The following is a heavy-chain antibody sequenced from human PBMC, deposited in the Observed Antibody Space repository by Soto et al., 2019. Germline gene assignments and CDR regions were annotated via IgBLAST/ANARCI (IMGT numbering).Heavy chain of an antibody. Sequence: PGGSLRLSCGVSGFTSSSYEMNWVRQAPGKGLEWVSYISGSGSITHYADSVKGRLTISRDNARNSLYLQMNSLRGEDTAVYYCAGRDGHNRRKAPYYYYYYGVGVWGRGTTVTVSS. V-gene: IGHV3-48*03. D-gene: IGHD2-15*01. J-gene: IGHJ6*02. CDR3: AGRDGHNRRKAPYYYYYYGVGV. CDR2: ISGSGSIT. CDR1: GFTSSSYE.